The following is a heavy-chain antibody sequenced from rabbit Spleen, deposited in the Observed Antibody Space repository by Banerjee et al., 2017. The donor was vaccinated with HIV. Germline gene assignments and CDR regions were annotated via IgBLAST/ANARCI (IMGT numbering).Heavy chain of an antibody. CDR1: GVSFSDDSY. CDR2: IDTGSSGFT. CDR3: ARDTGSSFSTYGMDL. J-gene: IGHJ6*01. Sequence: QEQLVEYGGDLVKPGASLTLTCIASGVSFSDDSYMCWVRQAPGKGLEWIACIDTGSSGFTYFASWAKGRFTISKTSSTTVTLQMTSLTVADTATYFCARDTGSSFSTYGMDLWGPGTLVTVS. V-gene: IGHV1S45*01. D-gene: IGHD8-1*01.